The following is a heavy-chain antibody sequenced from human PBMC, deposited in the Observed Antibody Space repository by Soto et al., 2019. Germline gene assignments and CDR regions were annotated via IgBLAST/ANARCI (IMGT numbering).Heavy chain of an antibody. D-gene: IGHD5-12*01. Sequence: QLQLQESGSGLVKPSQTLSLTCAVSGGSISSGGYSWSWIRQPPGKGLEWIGYIYHSGSTYYNPSLKCRVTISVDRSKNQFSLKLSSVTAADTAVYYCARRRGFPYYSGMDVWGQGTTVTVSS. CDR1: GGSISSGGYS. CDR3: ARRRGFPYYSGMDV. V-gene: IGHV4-30-2*01. J-gene: IGHJ6*02. CDR2: IYHSGST.